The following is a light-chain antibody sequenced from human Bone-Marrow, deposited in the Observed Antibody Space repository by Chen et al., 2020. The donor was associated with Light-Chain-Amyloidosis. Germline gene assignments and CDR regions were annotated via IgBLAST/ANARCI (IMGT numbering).Light chain of an antibody. CDR3: QVWDGSSDHVV. CDR1: NIGSKS. Sequence: SYVLTQPSSVSVAPGKTARITCGGSNIGSKSVHWYQQQPGQAPVLVVYDDSDRPSGIPERFSGSNSGNTATLTISRVEAGDEADYYCQVWDGSSDHVVFGGGTKLTVL. CDR2: DDS. J-gene: IGLJ2*01. V-gene: IGLV3-21*03.